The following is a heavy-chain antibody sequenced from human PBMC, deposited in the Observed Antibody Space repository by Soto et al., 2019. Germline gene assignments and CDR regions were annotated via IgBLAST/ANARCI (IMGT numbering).Heavy chain of an antibody. D-gene: IGHD3-10*01. J-gene: IGHJ4*02. Sequence: PSETLSLTCAVSAGSISSSNWWRWVRQPPGKRLKWIGEIYHSGSTNYNPSLKSRVTISVDKSKNQFSLKLSSVTAADTAVYYCARVRDGQLLWFGELPSRRFDYWGQGTLVS. CDR2: IYHSGST. V-gene: IGHV4-4*02. CDR3: ARVRDGQLLWFGELPSRRFDY. CDR1: AGSISSSNW.